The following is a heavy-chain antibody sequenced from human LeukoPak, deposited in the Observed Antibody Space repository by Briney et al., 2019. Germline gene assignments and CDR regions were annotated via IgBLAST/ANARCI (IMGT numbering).Heavy chain of an antibody. D-gene: IGHD2-8*01. CDR2: IWYDGSNK. CDR1: GFTFSSYG. CDR3: ARDLGV. J-gene: IGHJ4*02. Sequence: GRSLRLSCAASGFTFSSYGMHWVRQAPGKGREGVAVIWYDGSNKYYADSVKGRFTISRDNSKNTLYLQMNSLRAEDTAVYSCARDLGVWGQGTLVTVSS. V-gene: IGHV3-33*01.